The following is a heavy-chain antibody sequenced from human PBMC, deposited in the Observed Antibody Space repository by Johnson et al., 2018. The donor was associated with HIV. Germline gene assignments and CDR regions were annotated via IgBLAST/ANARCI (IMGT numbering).Heavy chain of an antibody. D-gene: IGHD3-10*01. Sequence: VQLVESGGDLVQPGGSLRLSCTASGFTVSANYMSWVRQAPGKGLEWVSVIYSGGSTYYADSVKGRFTISRDNSKNTLYLQMNSLRAEDTAVYYCARFEAFMTTLRVVGNALDSWGQGTMVTVSS. J-gene: IGHJ3*02. CDR1: GFTVSANY. CDR3: ARFEAFMTTLRVVGNALDS. CDR2: IYSGGST. V-gene: IGHV3-66*01.